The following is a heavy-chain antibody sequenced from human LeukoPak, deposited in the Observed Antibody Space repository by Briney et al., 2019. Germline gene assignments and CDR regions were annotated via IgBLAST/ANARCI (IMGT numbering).Heavy chain of an antibody. Sequence: PGGSLRLSCAASGFTFSDYYMSWVRQAPGKGLEWVANIKQDGSEKYYVDSVKGRFTISQDNSKNTLYLHMNSLRAEDTAVYYCARSAAAGRIVATFAYWGQGTLVTVSS. CDR3: ARSAAAGRIVATFAY. V-gene: IGHV3-7*01. D-gene: IGHD5-12*01. CDR1: GFTFSDYY. CDR2: IKQDGSEK. J-gene: IGHJ4*02.